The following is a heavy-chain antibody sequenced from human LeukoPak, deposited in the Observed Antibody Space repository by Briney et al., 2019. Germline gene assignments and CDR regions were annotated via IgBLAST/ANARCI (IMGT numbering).Heavy chain of an antibody. CDR1: GFTFSGSL. CDR3: AKGAAAGTGWFDP. J-gene: IGHJ5*02. V-gene: IGHV3-23*01. D-gene: IGHD6-13*01. Sequence: PGGSLKLSCAASGFTFSGSLIHWVRQASGKGLEWVSAISGSGGSTYYADSVKGRFTISRDNSKNTLYLQMNSLRAEDTAVYYCAKGAAAGTGWFDPWGQGTLVTVSS. CDR2: ISGSGGST.